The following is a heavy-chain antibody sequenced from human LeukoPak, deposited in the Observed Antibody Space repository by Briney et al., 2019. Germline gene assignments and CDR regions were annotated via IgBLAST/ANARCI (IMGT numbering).Heavy chain of an antibody. D-gene: IGHD3-22*01. CDR3: ARGPTYYYDSSGYYSY. J-gene: IGHJ4*02. Sequence: PGGSLRLSCAASGFTFSSYGMHWVRQAPGKGLEWVAVIWYDGSNKYYADSVKGRFTISRDNSKNTLYLQMNSLRAEDTAVYYCARGPTYYYDSSGYYSYWGQGTLVTVSS. CDR1: GFTFSSYG. V-gene: IGHV3-33*08. CDR2: IWYDGSNK.